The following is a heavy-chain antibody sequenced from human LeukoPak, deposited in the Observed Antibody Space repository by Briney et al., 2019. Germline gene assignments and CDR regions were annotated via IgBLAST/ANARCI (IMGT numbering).Heavy chain of an antibody. Sequence: SETLSLTCTVSGGSISSYYWSWIRQPPGKGLEWIGYIYYSGSTNYNPSLKSRVTISVDTSKNQFSLKLSSVTAADTAVYYCARGHLLWFGDARFDPWGQGTLVTVSS. CDR2: IYYSGST. CDR1: GGSISSYY. CDR3: ARGHLLWFGDARFDP. J-gene: IGHJ5*02. V-gene: IGHV4-59*08. D-gene: IGHD3-10*01.